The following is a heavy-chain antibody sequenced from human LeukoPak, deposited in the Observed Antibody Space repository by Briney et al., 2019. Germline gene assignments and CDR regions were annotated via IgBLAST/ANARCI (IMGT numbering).Heavy chain of an antibody. CDR1: GFTFSDYY. V-gene: IGHV3-11*04. CDR3: ASTEYQLLLDY. D-gene: IGHD2-2*01. J-gene: IGHJ4*02. CDR2: ISSSGSTI. Sequence: GGSLRLSCAASGFTFSDYYMSWIRQAPGKGLEWVSYISSSGSTIYYADSVKGRFTISRDNAKNSLYLQMNSLRAEDTAVYYRASTEYQLLLDYWGQGTLVTVSS.